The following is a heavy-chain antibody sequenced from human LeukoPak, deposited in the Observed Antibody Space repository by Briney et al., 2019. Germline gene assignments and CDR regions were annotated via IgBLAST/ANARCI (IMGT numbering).Heavy chain of an antibody. Sequence: GGSLRLSCAASGFTFSRYWMSWVRQAPGKGLEWLANIKEDGSEKYYVDSVKGRFTISRDNSKNTLYLQMNSLRAEDTAVYYCARQIVVVVAATGSSYYYYMDVWGKGTTVTVSS. CDR3: ARQIVVVVAATGSSYYYYMDV. CDR1: GFTFSRYW. J-gene: IGHJ6*03. V-gene: IGHV3-7*03. CDR2: IKEDGSEK. D-gene: IGHD2-15*01.